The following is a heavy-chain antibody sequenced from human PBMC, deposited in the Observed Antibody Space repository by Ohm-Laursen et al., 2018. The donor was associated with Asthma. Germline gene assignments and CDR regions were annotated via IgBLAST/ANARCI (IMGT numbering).Heavy chain of an antibody. V-gene: IGHV3-30*18. CDR3: AKEKGGSFDY. CDR2: ISYDGSNK. J-gene: IGHJ4*02. Sequence: SLRLSCAASGFAFSSYGMHWVRQAPGKGLEWVAIISYDGSNKDYADSVKGRFTISRDNSKIMVYVQMNSLRAEDTAVYYCAKEKGGSFDYWGQGTLVTVSS. D-gene: IGHD1-26*01. CDR1: GFAFSSYG.